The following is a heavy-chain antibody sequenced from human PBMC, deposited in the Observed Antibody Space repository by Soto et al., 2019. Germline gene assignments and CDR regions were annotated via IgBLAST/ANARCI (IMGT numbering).Heavy chain of an antibody. D-gene: IGHD6-13*01. CDR1: GFTFSSYA. CDR2: ISGSGGST. Sequence: GGSLRLSCAASGFTFSSYAMSWVRQAPGKGLEWVSAISGSGGSTYYADSVKGRFTISRDNSKNTLYLQMNSLRAEDTAVYYCEKGLRRSWYAKFDYWGQGTLVTVSS. CDR3: EKGLRRSWYAKFDY. J-gene: IGHJ4*02. V-gene: IGHV3-23*01.